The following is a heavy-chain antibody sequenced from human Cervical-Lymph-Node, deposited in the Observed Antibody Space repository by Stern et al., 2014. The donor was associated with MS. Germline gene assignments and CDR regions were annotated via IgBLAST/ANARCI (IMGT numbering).Heavy chain of an antibody. D-gene: IGHD3-10*01. Sequence: DQLVESGADVKKPGASVRGSCKASGEISWLRQAPGQGLERMGDIIRPVVTAHYTQKVQGRLTITADKSTNPPYMDLSSLRSDDTAVYYCATGAGDNWFDPWGQGTLVSVSS. V-gene: IGHV1-69*06. CDR3: ATGAGDNWFDP. CDR2: IIRPVVTA. J-gene: IGHJ5*02. CDR1: GE.